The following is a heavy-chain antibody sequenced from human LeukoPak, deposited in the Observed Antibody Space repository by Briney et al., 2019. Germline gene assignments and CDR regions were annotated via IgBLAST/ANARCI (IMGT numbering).Heavy chain of an antibody. CDR1: GFTFSDYY. J-gene: IGHJ3*02. CDR2: ISGSGGST. D-gene: IGHD1-20*01. V-gene: IGHV3-23*01. Sequence: GGSLRLSCAASGFTFSDYYMSWIRQAPGKGLEWVSAISGSGGSTYYADSVKGRFTISRDNSKNTLYLQMNSLRAEDTAVYYCAKVHGITGTLGAFDIWGQGTMVTVSS. CDR3: AKVHGITGTLGAFDI.